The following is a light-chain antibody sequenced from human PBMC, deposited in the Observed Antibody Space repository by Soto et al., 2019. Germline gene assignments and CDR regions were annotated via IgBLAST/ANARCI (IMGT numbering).Light chain of an antibody. J-gene: IGLJ1*01. CDR2: AVS. CDR1: SSDVGGYNY. V-gene: IGLV2-14*01. Sequence: QSVLTQPASVSGSPGQSITISFTGTSSDVGGYNYVSWYQQHPGKAPKLMIHAVSNRPSGISSRFSGSKSGNTASLTISGLQSEDEADYFCCSYTSRTTYVFGTGTKVTVL. CDR3: CSYTSRTTYV.